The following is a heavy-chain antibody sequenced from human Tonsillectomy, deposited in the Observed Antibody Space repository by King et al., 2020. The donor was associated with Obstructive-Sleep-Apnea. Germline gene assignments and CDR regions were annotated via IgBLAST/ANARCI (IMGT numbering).Heavy chain of an antibody. CDR2: IDPSDSYT. CDR3: ARRQGSTSPFLGGMDV. D-gene: IGHD2-2*01. Sequence: QLVQSGAEVKKPGESLRISCKGSGYSFTSYWISWVRQMPGKGLEWMGRIDPSDSYTNYSPSFQGHVTISADKSISTAYLQWSSLKASDTAMYYCARRQGSTSPFLGGMDVWGQGTTVTVSS. CDR1: GYSFTSYW. V-gene: IGHV5-10-1*01. J-gene: IGHJ6*02.